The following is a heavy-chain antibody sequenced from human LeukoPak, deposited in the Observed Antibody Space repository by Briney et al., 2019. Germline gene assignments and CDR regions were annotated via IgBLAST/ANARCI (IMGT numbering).Heavy chain of an antibody. Sequence: GGSLRLSCAASGFTFDDYAMHWVRQAPGKGLEWVSGISWNSGSIGYADSVKGRFTISRDNAKNSLYLQMNSLRAEDTALYYCAKDTDSSGNAPLFDYWGQGTLVTVSS. CDR2: ISWNSGSI. CDR1: GFTFDDYA. V-gene: IGHV3-9*01. J-gene: IGHJ4*02. D-gene: IGHD3-22*01. CDR3: AKDTDSSGNAPLFDY.